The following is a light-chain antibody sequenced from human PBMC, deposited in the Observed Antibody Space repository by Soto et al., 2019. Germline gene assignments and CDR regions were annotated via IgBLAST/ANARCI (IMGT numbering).Light chain of an antibody. CDR3: RQRSNGLT. V-gene: IGKV3-11*01. Sequence: DIVLTQSPATLSLSPGERATLSCRASQSVGSNLAWHQQKPGQAPRLLIYDASNRATGIPARFSGSGSGTDFTLTISSLEPEDFAVYYCRQRSNGLTFGGGTKVDIK. CDR2: DAS. J-gene: IGKJ4*01. CDR1: QSVGSN.